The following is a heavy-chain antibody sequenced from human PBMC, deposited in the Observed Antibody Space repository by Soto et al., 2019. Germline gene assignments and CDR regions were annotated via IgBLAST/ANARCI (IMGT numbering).Heavy chain of an antibody. CDR3: ARDQPEVGYFDY. D-gene: IGHD1-26*01. CDR1: GGSISSGGYY. V-gene: IGHV4-31*03. J-gene: IGHJ4*02. CDR2: IYYSGST. Sequence: LSLTCTVSGGSISSGGYYWSWIRQHPGKGLEWIGYIYYSGSTYYNPSLKSRVTISVDTSKNQFSLKLSSVTAADTAVYYCARDQPEVGYFDYWGQGTLVTVSS.